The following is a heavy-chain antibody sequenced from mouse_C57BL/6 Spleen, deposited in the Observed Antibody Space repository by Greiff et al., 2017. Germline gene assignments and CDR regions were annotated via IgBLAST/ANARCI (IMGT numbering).Heavy chain of an antibody. V-gene: IGHV1-4*01. CDR3: ASYYYGSRDYAMDD. CDR2: INPSSGYT. CDR1: GYTFTSYT. D-gene: IGHD1-1*01. J-gene: IGHJ4*01. Sequence: QVQLQQSGAELARPGASVKMSCKASGYTFTSYTMHWVKQRPGQGLEWIGYINPSSGYTTYNQKFKDKATLTADKSSSTAYMQLSSLTSEDSAVYYCASYYYGSRDYAMDDWGQGTSVTVPS.